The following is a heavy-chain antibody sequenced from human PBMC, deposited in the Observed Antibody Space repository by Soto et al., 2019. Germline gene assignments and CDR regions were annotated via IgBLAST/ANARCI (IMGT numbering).Heavy chain of an antibody. CDR2: IYYTGNP. CDR1: GGSVSSGSHY. CDR3: ARDCALAVAGPGWFDP. J-gene: IGHJ5*02. Sequence: SETLSLTCTVSGGSVSSGSHYWTWIRQPPGKGLEWIGYIYYTGNPNYSPSLKSRVTISVDTSKNQFSLKLSSVTAADTAVYYXARDCALAVAGPGWFDPWGQGTLVTVSS. D-gene: IGHD6-19*01. V-gene: IGHV4-61*01.